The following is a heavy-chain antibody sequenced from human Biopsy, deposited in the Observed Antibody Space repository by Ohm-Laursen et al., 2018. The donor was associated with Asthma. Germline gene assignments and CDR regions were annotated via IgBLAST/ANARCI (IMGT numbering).Heavy chain of an antibody. CDR3: ARSSHINWGGYFDY. CDR2: IIPIFGIA. CDR1: GYTFINYA. J-gene: IGHJ4*02. V-gene: IGHV1-69*10. Sequence: ASVKVSCKASGYTFINYAIHWVRQAPGQGLEWMGGIIPIFGIANYAQKFQGRVTITADKSTSTAYMELSSLRSEDTAVYYCARSSHINWGGYFDYWGQGTLVTVSS. D-gene: IGHD7-27*01.